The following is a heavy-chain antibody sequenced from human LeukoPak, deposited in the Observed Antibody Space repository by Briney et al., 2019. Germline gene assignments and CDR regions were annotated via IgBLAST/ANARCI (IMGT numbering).Heavy chain of an antibody. CDR2: IRYDGSNK. CDR1: GFTFSRFW. D-gene: IGHD1-14*01. CDR3: AKGGRAHMDV. Sequence: GGSLRLSCAASGFTFSRFWMSWVRQAPGKGLEWVAFIRYDGSNKYYADSVKGRFTISRDNSKNTLYLQMNSLRAEDTAVYYCAKGGRAHMDVWGKGTTVTISS. J-gene: IGHJ6*03. V-gene: IGHV3-30*02.